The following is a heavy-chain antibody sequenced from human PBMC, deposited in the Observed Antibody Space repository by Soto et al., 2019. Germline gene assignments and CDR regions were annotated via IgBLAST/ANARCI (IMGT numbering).Heavy chain of an antibody. V-gene: IGHV3-48*01. J-gene: IGHJ3*02. CDR3: AGAFDI. CDR2: ISPTSNTL. CDR1: GFTFSSYN. Sequence: LRLSCAASGFTFSSYNMNWVRQAPGKGLEWVSYISPTSNTLYYADSVRGRFTISRDNAKNSLYLQMNSLRAEDTAVYYCAGAFDIWGQGTMVTVSS.